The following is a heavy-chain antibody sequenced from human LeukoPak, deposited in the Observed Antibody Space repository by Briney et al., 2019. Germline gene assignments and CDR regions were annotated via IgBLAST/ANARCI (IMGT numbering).Heavy chain of an antibody. Sequence: GGSLRLSCAAPGFTFSTYGMHWVRQAPGKGLEWVAVISYDGSNKYYADSVKGRFTISRDNSKNTLYLQMNSLRAEDTAVYYCARATIQLWFVLAFDIWGQGTMVTVSS. CDR1: GFTFSTYG. CDR3: ARATIQLWFVLAFDI. V-gene: IGHV3-30*03. CDR2: ISYDGSNK. J-gene: IGHJ3*02. D-gene: IGHD5-18*01.